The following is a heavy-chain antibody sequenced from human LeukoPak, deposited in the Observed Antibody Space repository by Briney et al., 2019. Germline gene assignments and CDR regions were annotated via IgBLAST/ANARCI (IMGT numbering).Heavy chain of an antibody. J-gene: IGHJ4*02. Sequence: GGSLRLSCAASGFTFSNSAMSWVRQAPGKRLEWVSSISGSGVNTYYADSVKGRFTIFRDNSKNTLYLQMNSSRVEDTAVYYCAKEIVPPSGYYFDYWGQGTLVTVSS. CDR2: ISGSGVNT. CDR3: AKEIVPPSGYYFDY. V-gene: IGHV3-23*01. CDR1: GFTFSNSA. D-gene: IGHD6-6*01.